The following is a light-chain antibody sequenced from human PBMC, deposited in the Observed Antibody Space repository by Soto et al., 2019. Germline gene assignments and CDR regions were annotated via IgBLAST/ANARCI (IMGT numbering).Light chain of an antibody. CDR2: GAS. CDR1: QSFTSTS. J-gene: IGKJ5*01. Sequence: EIVLTQSPGTLSLSPGERATLSCRASQSFTSTSLAWYQQKPGQAPRLLISGASSRATGIPDRFSGSGSGTDFTLTISRLEPEDFAVFYCQQYGTSPPTFGQGTRLEIK. V-gene: IGKV3-20*01. CDR3: QQYGTSPPT.